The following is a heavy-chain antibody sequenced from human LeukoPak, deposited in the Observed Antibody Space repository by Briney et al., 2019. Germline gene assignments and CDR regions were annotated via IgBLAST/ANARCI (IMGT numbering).Heavy chain of an antibody. J-gene: IGHJ4*02. CDR1: RFTFSSYA. V-gene: IGHV3-23*01. D-gene: IGHD3-10*01. CDR2: ISGSGGST. Sequence: GGSLRLSCAASRFTFSSYAMSWVRQAPGKGLECVSAISGSGGSTYYADSVKGRFTISRDNSKNTLYLQMNSLRAEDTAVYYCAKEGLLWFGELLYPDYWGQGTLVTVSS. CDR3: AKEGLLWFGELLYPDY.